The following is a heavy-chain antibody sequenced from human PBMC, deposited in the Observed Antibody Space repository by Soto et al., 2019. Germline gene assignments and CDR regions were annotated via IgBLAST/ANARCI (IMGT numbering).Heavy chain of an antibody. CDR1: GDTFNNYA. J-gene: IGHJ5*01. V-gene: IGHV1-69*06. CDR2: IVPIFGTT. Sequence: GASVKVSFKASGDTFNNYAISWMRQTPGRGLEWLGEIVPIFGTTNYPQEFQGRVTITADTSTSTAYMELSRLISEDTAIYYCAREVVTVTTLGWFDSWGQGTLVTVSS. D-gene: IGHD2-21*02. CDR3: AREVVTVTTLGWFDS.